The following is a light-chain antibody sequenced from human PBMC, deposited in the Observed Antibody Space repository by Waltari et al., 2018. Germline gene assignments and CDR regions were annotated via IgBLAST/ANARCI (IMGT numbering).Light chain of an antibody. CDR2: EAT. CDR3: CSYAGGSRVI. V-gene: IGLV2-23*01. Sequence: QSALTQPASLSGSPGQSITISRAGTKHDLGTYNFVSWFQQFPGQAPELIVSEATTRPSGVSYRFSGSKSGKTASLTISGLQAEDEADYYCCSYAGGSRVIFGGGTKLTVL. CDR1: KHDLGTYNF. J-gene: IGLJ2*01.